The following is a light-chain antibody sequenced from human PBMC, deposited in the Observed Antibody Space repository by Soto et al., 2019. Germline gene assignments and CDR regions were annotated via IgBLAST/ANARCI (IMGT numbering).Light chain of an antibody. V-gene: IGKV3-20*01. CDR1: QSVTSNY. Sequence: EIVLTQSPGTLSLSPGERATLSCRASQSVTSNYLAWYKQKPGQAPRLLIYGASSRATGIPDRFGGSGSGTDVTLTISRLEPEDFAVYYCQQYGSSRRWTFGQGTKVEIK. CDR3: QQYGSSRRWT. CDR2: GAS. J-gene: IGKJ1*01.